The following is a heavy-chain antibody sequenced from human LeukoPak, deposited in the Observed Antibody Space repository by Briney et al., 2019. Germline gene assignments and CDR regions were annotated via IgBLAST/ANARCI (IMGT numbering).Heavy chain of an antibody. D-gene: IGHD3-22*01. CDR3: AKSYYYDSSGHLDY. Sequence: GGSLRLSCAASGFTFSSYAMSWVRQAPGKGLEWVSAISGSGGSTYYADSVKGRFTISRDNSKNTLYLQMNSLRAEDTAVYHCAKSYYYDSSGHLDYWGQGTLVTVSS. V-gene: IGHV3-23*01. CDR1: GFTFSSYA. J-gene: IGHJ4*02. CDR2: ISGSGGST.